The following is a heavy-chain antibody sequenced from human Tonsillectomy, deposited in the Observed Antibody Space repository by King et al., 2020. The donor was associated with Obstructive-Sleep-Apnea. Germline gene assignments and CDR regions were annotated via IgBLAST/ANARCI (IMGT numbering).Heavy chain of an antibody. D-gene: IGHD2-21*02. CDR3: ARGGAYCGGACYDY. CDR1: GFTFSSYA. V-gene: IGHV3-30-3*01. Sequence: VQLVESGGGVVQPGRSLRLSCAASGFTFSSYAMHWVRQAPGKGLEWVAVISYDGSNKYSADSVKGRFTISRDNSKNTLYLQMNSLRAEDTAEYYCARGGAYCGGACYDYWGQGTLVTVSS. J-gene: IGHJ4*02. CDR2: ISYDGSNK.